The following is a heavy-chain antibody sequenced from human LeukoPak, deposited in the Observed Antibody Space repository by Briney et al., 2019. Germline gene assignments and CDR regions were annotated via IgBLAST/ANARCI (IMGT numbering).Heavy chain of an antibody. D-gene: IGHD3-3*01. J-gene: IGHJ4*02. CDR1: GFTFTSYW. Sequence: GGSLRLSCAASGFTFTSYWIHWVRQAPGKGLVWVSRIKSDGTTTNYADSVQGRFTISRDNTKNTVYLQMNGLRAEDTAVYYCARGMFGGYCTDYWGQGTLVTVSS. V-gene: IGHV3-74*01. CDR3: ARGMFGGYCTDY. CDR2: IKSDGTTT.